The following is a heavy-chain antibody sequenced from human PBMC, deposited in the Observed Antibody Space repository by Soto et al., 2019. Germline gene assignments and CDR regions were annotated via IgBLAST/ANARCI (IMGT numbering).Heavy chain of an antibody. CDR2: IDGDGSGT. D-gene: IGHD6-19*01. V-gene: IGHV3-74*01. CDR3: ARGWYGAFDI. J-gene: IGHJ3*02. Sequence: EVQLVESGGGLVQPGGSLRLSCAASGFTFSSYWMHWVRQAPGKGLVWVSHIDGDGSGTIYADSVKGRFTTSRDNAKNTLYLQMNSLRAEDTAVYYCARGWYGAFDIWGQGTMVTVSS. CDR1: GFTFSSYW.